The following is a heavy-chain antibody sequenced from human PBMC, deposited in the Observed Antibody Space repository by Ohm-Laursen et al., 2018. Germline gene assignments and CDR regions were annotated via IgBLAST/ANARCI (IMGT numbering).Heavy chain of an antibody. CDR3: ARGGYDFWSGYPNYYFDY. Sequence: SLRLSCAASGFTFSSYWMHWVRQAPGKGLVWVSRINSDGSSTSYADSVKGRFTISRDNAKNTLYLQMNSLRAEDTAVYYCARGGYDFWSGYPNYYFDYWGQGTLVTVSS. J-gene: IGHJ4*02. D-gene: IGHD3-3*01. V-gene: IGHV3-74*01. CDR1: GFTFSSYW. CDR2: INSDGSST.